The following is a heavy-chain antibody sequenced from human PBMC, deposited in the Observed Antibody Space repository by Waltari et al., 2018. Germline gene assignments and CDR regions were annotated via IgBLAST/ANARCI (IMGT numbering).Heavy chain of an antibody. Sequence: VQLQESGPGLVKPSQTLSLTCTVSGGSISSGGYYWTWLRQHPGKGLEWVSAISGSGGSTYYSDSVKGRFTISRDNSKNTLYLQMNSLRAEDTAVYYCAKDLVWQQLVSHYFDYWGQGTLVTVSS. CDR1: GGSISSGGYY. CDR2: ISGSGGST. V-gene: IGHV3-23*01. CDR3: AKDLVWQQLVSHYFDY. J-gene: IGHJ4*02. D-gene: IGHD6-13*01.